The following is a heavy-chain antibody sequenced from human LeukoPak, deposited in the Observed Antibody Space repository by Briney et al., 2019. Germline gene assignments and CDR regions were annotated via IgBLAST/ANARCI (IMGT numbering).Heavy chain of an antibody. CDR2: INPNSGGT. CDR3: ARANRYCSGGSCYLFDP. CDR1: GYTFTGYY. Sequence: ASVKVSCKASGYTFTGYYMHWVRQAPGQGLEWMGWINPNSGGTNYAQKFQGRVTMTRDTSISTAYMELSRLRSDDTAVYYCARANRYCSGGSCYLFDPWGQGTLVTVSS. V-gene: IGHV1-2*02. J-gene: IGHJ5*02. D-gene: IGHD2-15*01.